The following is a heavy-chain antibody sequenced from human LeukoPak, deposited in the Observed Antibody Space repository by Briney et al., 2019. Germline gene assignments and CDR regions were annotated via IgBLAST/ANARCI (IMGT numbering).Heavy chain of an antibody. D-gene: IGHD6-13*01. CDR1: GGSISSYY. J-gene: IGHJ5*02. V-gene: IGHV4-59*08. CDR3: ARHGAGGIAAAGTVWFDP. CDR2: IYYSGST. Sequence: PSETLSLTCTVSGGSISSYYWSWIRQPPGKGLEWIGYIYYSGSTNYNPSLKSRVNISVDTSKNQFSLKLSSVTAADTAVYYCARHGAGGIAAAGTVWFDPWGQGTLVTVSS.